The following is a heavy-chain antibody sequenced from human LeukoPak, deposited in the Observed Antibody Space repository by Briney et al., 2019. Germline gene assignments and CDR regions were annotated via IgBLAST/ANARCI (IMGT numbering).Heavy chain of an antibody. Sequence: AGGSLRLSCAASGNYWMHWVRQAPGKGLVWVSHVNSDGSWTSHADSVKGRFTISKDNAKNTVYLQMNNLRTEDTAVYYCVSFYETNWGRGTLVTVS. CDR2: VNSDGSWT. CDR1: GNYW. V-gene: IGHV3-74*01. D-gene: IGHD2-2*01. CDR3: VSFYETN. J-gene: IGHJ4*02.